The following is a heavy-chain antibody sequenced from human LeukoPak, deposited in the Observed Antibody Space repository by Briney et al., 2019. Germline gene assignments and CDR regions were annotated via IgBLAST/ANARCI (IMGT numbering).Heavy chain of an antibody. V-gene: IGHV3-43D*03. D-gene: IGHD4-17*01. J-gene: IGHJ4*02. CDR2: ISWDGGST. CDR3: AKDHPDNYGDGGWFDY. CDR1: GFTFDDYA. Sequence: GGSLRLSCAASGFTFDDYAMHWVRQAPGKGLEWVSLISWDGGSTYYADSVKGRFTISRDNSKNSLYLQMNSLRAEDTALYYCAKDHPDNYGDGGWFDYWGQGTLVTVSS.